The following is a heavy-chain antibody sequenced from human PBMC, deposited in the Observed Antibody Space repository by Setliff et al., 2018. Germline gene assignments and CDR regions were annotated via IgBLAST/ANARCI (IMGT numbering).Heavy chain of an antibody. CDR2: INPNSGGT. CDR3: ARDRGPSGYCSSTSCQGGYYYYYMDV. J-gene: IGHJ6*03. Sequence: ASVKVSCKASGYIFSTYGITWVRQAPGQGLEWMGWINPNSGGTNYAQKFQGRVTMTRDTSISTAYMELSRLRSDDTVVYYCARDRGPSGYCSSTSCQGGYYYYYMDVWGKGTTVTVSS. CDR1: GYIFSTYG. D-gene: IGHD2-2*01. V-gene: IGHV1-2*02.